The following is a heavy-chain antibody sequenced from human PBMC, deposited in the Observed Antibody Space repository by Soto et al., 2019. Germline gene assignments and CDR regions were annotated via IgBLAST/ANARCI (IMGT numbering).Heavy chain of an antibody. CDR2: IYPGDSDT. Sequence: GESLKISCNGSGYSFTSYWIGLVRQMPGKGLEWMGIIYPGDSDTRYSPSFQGQVTISADKSISTAYLQWSSLKASDTAMYYCARDSSGPSGGMDVWGQGTTVTVSS. D-gene: IGHD3-22*01. CDR1: GYSFTSYW. J-gene: IGHJ6*02. V-gene: IGHV5-51*01. CDR3: ARDSSGPSGGMDV.